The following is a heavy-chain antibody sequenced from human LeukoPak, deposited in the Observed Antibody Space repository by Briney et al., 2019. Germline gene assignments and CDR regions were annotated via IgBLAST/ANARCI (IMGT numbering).Heavy chain of an antibody. Sequence: GGSLRLSCAASGFSFSSYAMSWVRQAPGKGLEWVSAINGRGATTYYADSVKGRFTISRDNSKNTLYLQMNSLRAEDTAVYYCAKDGTVAQVIVVMSYLDSWGQGTLVTVSS. J-gene: IGHJ4*02. CDR3: AKDGTVAQVIVVMSYLDS. V-gene: IGHV3-23*01. D-gene: IGHD3-22*01. CDR2: INGRGATT. CDR1: GFSFSSYA.